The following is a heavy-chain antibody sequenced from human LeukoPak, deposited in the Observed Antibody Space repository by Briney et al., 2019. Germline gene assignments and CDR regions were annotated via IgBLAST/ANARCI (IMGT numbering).Heavy chain of an antibody. V-gene: IGHV4-59*01. J-gene: IGHJ4*02. D-gene: IGHD6-13*01. CDR1: GGSISSYY. CDR3: AAAADPNLFDY. Sequence: SETLSLTCTVSGGSISSYYWSWIRQPPGKGPEWIGYIYYSGSTNYNPSLKSRVTISVDTSKNQFSLKLSSVTAADTAVYYCAAAADPNLFDYWGQGTLVTVSS. CDR2: IYYSGST.